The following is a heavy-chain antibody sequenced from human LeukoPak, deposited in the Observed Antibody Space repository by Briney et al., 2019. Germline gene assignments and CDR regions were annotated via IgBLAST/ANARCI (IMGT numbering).Heavy chain of an antibody. Sequence: KPSETLSLTCTVSGGSISSGDYYWSWIRQPPGKGLEWIGYIYYSGSTYYNPSLKSRVTISVDTSKNQFSLKLSSVTAADTAVYYCARARRGVLMVYAIYDYWGQGTLVTVSS. D-gene: IGHD2-8*01. J-gene: IGHJ4*02. CDR2: IYYSGST. CDR3: ARARRGVLMVYAIYDY. V-gene: IGHV4-30-4*08. CDR1: GGSISSGDYY.